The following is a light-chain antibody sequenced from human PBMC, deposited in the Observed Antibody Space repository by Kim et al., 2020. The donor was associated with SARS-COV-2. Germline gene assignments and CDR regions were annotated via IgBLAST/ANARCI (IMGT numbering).Light chain of an antibody. J-gene: IGLJ1*01. CDR1: SHRNYN. CDR2: GKN. V-gene: IGLV3-19*01. CDR3: NSRDSSGNHLQV. Sequence: GQTVRITAQGDSHRNYNASWYRQKPGQAPVLVIYGKNNRPSGIPDRFSGSSSGNTASLTITGAQAEDEADYYCNSRDSSGNHLQVFGTGTKVTVL.